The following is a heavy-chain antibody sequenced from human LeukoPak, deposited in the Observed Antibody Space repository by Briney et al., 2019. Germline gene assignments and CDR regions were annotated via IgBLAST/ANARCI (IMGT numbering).Heavy chain of an antibody. V-gene: IGHV4-30-2*01. CDR1: GGSISSGGYY. Sequence: SETLSLTCTVSGGSISSGGYYWSWIRQPPGKGLEWIGYIYHSGSTYYNPSLKSRVTVSVDRSKNQFSLKLSSVTAADTAVYYCASSLNNWNYHGRTSYPTSYDAFDIWGQGTMVTVSS. J-gene: IGHJ3*02. CDR3: ASSLNNWNYHGRTSYPTSYDAFDI. CDR2: IYHSGST. D-gene: IGHD1-7*01.